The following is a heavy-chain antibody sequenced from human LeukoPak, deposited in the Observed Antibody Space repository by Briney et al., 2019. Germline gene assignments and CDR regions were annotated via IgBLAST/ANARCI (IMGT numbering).Heavy chain of an antibody. CDR1: GFTFSSYW. V-gene: IGHV3-21*01. CDR3: ARVKVGWELDY. CDR2: ISGSSSYI. J-gene: IGHJ4*02. D-gene: IGHD3-22*01. Sequence: GGSLRLSCAASGFTFSSYWISWVRQAPGKGLEWVSSISGSSSYIYYADSAKGRFTISRDNAKNSLFLQMNSLRAEDTAVYYCARVKVGWELDYWGQGTLVTVSS.